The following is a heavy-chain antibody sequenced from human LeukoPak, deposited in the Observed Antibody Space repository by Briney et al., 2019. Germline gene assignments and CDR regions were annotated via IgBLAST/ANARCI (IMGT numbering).Heavy chain of an antibody. CDR2: IIPIFGTA. V-gene: IGHV1-69*13. D-gene: IGHD6-19*01. CDR3: ATPVGWYSSGWYRPFDY. J-gene: IGHJ4*02. CDR1: GGTFSSYA. Sequence: GASVKVSCKASGGTFSSYAISWVRQAPGQGLEWMGGIIPIFGTANYAQKFQGRVTITADESTSTAYMELSSLRSEDTAVYYCATPVGWYSSGWYRPFDYWGQGTLVTVSS.